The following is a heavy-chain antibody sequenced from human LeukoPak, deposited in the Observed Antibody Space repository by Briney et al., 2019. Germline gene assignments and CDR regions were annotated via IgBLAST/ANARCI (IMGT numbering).Heavy chain of an antibody. V-gene: IGHV3-53*05. Sequence: GGSLRLSCAVSGFIVSSDYMSWVRQAPGKGLEWVSTIYSGGSTYYADPVKGRFTISRDNSKNTLYLQMNSLRAEDTAVYYCARDRVGATDYFDYWGQGTLVTVSS. CDR1: GFIVSSDY. CDR3: ARDRVGATDYFDY. J-gene: IGHJ4*02. CDR2: IYSGGST. D-gene: IGHD1-26*01.